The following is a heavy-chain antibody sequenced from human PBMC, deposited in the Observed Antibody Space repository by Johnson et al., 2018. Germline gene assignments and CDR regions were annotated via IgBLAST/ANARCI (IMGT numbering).Heavy chain of an antibody. CDR3: ARGLGGHGDHPTAYGLEV. D-gene: IGHD4-17*01. Sequence: QVQLQQWGAGLFKPSETLSLTCAVYGGSFSGYSRNWIRQPPGKGLEWSGEINHSGSTKYNPSLKSRVTISVDTAKNQLSLKLNSVTAADTAVFYCARGLGGHGDHPTAYGLEVWGQETTVIVSS. J-gene: IGHJ6*02. CDR1: GGSFSGYS. V-gene: IGHV4-34*01. CDR2: INHSGST.